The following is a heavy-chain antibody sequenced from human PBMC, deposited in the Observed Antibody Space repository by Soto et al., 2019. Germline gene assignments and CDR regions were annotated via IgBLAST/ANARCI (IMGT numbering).Heavy chain of an antibody. V-gene: IGHV1-3*01. J-gene: IGHJ4*02. CDR3: ARVDPAMARFDY. Sequence: QVQLVQSGAEVKKPGASVKVSCKASGYTFTSYAMHWVRQAPGQRLEWMGWINAGNGNTKYSQKFQGRVTITRDTSARTAYMELSSLRSEDTAVYYCARVDPAMARFDYWGQGTLVTVSS. CDR1: GYTFTSYA. CDR2: INAGNGNT. D-gene: IGHD5-18*01.